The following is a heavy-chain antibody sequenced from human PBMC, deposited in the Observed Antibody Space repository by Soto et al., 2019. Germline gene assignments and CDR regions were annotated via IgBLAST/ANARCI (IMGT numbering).Heavy chain of an antibody. V-gene: IGHV4-59*01. CDR3: ASEGVTPSYYYYYGMDV. D-gene: IGHD5-18*01. CDR1: GGSISSYY. CDR2: ISYSGST. Sequence: QVQLQKSGPGLVKPSETLSLTCTVSGGSISSYYWSWIRQPPGKELEWIGYISYSGSTNYNSSLQSRVTISVDTSKNQFSLKLSSVTAADTSVYYCASEGVTPSYYYYYGMDVWGQGTTVTVS. J-gene: IGHJ6*02.